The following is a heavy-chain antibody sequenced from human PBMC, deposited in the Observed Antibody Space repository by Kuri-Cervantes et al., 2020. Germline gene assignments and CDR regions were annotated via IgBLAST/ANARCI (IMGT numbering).Heavy chain of an antibody. J-gene: IGHJ6*02. D-gene: IGHD3-16*02. V-gene: IGHV7-4-1*02. CDR2: INTNTGNP. CDR3: ASGQTIDVWGSYRLDYYYYGMDV. Sequence: ASVKVSCKASGYTFTDYYIHWVRQAPGQGLEWMGWINTNTGNPTYAQGFTGRFVFSLDTSVSTTYLQISSLKAEDTAVYYCASGQTIDVWGSYRLDYYYYGMDVWGQGTTVTVSS. CDR1: GYTFTDYY.